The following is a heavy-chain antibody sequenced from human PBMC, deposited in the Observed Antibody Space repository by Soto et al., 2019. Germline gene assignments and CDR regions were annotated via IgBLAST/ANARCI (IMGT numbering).Heavy chain of an antibody. V-gene: IGHV3-23*01. CDR1: GFIFGSYA. Sequence: GGSLRLSCAASGFIFGSYAITWVRQVPGKGLEWVSDISASGRSTNYADSVKGRFTISRANSKNTLYLQMNSLRVEDTAVYFCAKGSGDSYYYFDFWGQGTLVTVSS. CDR2: ISASGRST. D-gene: IGHD2-21*01. CDR3: AKGSGDSYYYFDF. J-gene: IGHJ4*02.